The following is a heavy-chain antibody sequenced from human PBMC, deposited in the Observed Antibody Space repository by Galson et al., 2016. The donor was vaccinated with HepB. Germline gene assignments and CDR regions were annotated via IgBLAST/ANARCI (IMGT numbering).Heavy chain of an antibody. CDR1: GFTFDSYA. D-gene: IGHD3-22*01. CDR2: VLASGLST. CDR3: AKGSSGYYYVSDH. V-gene: IGHV3-23*01. J-gene: IGHJ4*02. Sequence: SLRLSCAASGFTFDSYAMNWVRQAPGKGLEWVSAVLASGLSTYYAASVRGRFTISRDNSQNTLSLQMDSLRAEDTAVYYCAKGSSGYYYVSDHWGQGTLVTVAS.